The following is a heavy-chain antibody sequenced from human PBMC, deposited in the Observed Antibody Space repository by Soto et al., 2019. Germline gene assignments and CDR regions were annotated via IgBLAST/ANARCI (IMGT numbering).Heavy chain of an antibody. Sequence: PSETLSLTCTVSGGSISSYYWSWIRQPPGKGLEWIGYIYYSGSTNYNPSLKSRVTISVDTSKNQFSLKLSSVTAADTAVYYCARAGSGWRDYYYYMVVWGKGTTVTVSS. D-gene: IGHD6-19*01. CDR1: GGSISSYY. CDR3: ARAGSGWRDYYYYMVV. CDR2: IYYSGST. V-gene: IGHV4-59*01. J-gene: IGHJ6*03.